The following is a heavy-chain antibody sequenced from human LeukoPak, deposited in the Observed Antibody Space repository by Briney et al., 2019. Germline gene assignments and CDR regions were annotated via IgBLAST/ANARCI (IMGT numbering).Heavy chain of an antibody. CDR1: GYSISSGYY. CDR3: ARDPAIGSTIFGVVIGGFDP. V-gene: IGHV4-38-2*02. CDR2: IYHSGST. J-gene: IGHJ5*02. D-gene: IGHD3-3*01. Sequence: SETLSLTCTVSGYSISSGYYWGWIRQPPGKGLEWIGSIYHSGSTYYNPSLKRRVTLSVDTSKNQFSLKQSSVTAADTAVYYCARDPAIGSTIFGVVIGGFDPWGQGTLVTVSS.